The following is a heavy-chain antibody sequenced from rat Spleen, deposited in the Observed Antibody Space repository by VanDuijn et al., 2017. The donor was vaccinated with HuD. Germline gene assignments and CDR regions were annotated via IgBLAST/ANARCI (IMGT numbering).Heavy chain of an antibody. CDR3: TRLGYGGSYVDY. Sequence: EVQLVESGGDLVQPGRSLKLSCAASGFTFSNYAMAWVRQTPTKGLEWVATISYDGSSTYYRDSVKGRFTISRDNAKSTLYLQRDSLRSEDTATYYCTRLGYGGSYVDYWGQGVMVTVSS. J-gene: IGHJ2*01. CDR2: ISYDGSST. D-gene: IGHD1-11*01. CDR1: GFTFSNYA. V-gene: IGHV5-7*01.